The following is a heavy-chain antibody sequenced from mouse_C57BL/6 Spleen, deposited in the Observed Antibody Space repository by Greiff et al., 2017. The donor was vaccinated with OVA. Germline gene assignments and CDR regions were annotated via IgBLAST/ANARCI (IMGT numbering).Heavy chain of an antibody. Sequence: QVQLQQPGAELVKPGASVKLSCKASGYTFTSYWMQWVKQRPGQGLEWIGEIDPSDSYTNYNQKFKGKATLTVDTSSSTAYMQLSSLTSEDSAVDYCARQDYYGSSYLDYWGQGTTLTVSS. V-gene: IGHV1-50*01. J-gene: IGHJ2*01. CDR2: IDPSDSYT. D-gene: IGHD1-1*01. CDR1: GYTFTSYW. CDR3: ARQDYYGSSYLDY.